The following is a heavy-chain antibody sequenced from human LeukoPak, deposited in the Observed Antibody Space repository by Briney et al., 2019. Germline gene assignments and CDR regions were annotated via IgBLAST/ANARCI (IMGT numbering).Heavy chain of an antibody. J-gene: IGHJ5*02. CDR1: GYTFTSYG. Sequence: EASVKVSCKTSGYTFTSYGISWVRQAPGQGLEWMGCISGYNGYTHYAHNLQGRVTMTTDTSTSTAYMELRSLRSDDTAVYYCARDEARYSSGYYPNWFDPWGQGTLVTVSS. CDR3: ARDEARYSSGYYPNWFDP. CDR2: ISGYNGYT. D-gene: IGHD3-22*01. V-gene: IGHV1-18*01.